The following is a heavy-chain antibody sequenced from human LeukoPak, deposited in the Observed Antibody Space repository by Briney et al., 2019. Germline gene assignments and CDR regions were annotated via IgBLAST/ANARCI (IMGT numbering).Heavy chain of an antibody. D-gene: IGHD5-18*01. Sequence: ASVKVSCKASGYTFTSYGISWVRQAPGQGLEWMGWINTNTGNPTYAQGFTGRFVFSLDTSVSTAYLQISSLKAEDTAVYYCARGYSYGYRRSAAKYYFDYWGQGTLVTVSS. CDR3: ARGYSYGYRRSAAKYYFDY. CDR2: INTNTGNP. CDR1: GYTFTSYG. V-gene: IGHV7-4-1*02. J-gene: IGHJ4*02.